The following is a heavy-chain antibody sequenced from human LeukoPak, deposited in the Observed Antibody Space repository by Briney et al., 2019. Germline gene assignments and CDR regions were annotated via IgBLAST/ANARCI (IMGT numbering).Heavy chain of an antibody. J-gene: IGHJ4*02. CDR3: AGYYGDYLGLDY. Sequence: GGSLRLSCAASGFIFSDYYMSWIRQAPGKGLEWISYISSGGSTIYYADSVKGRFTISRDNAKNSLYPQLNSLRAEDTAVYYCAGYYGDYLGLDYWGQGTLVTVSS. CDR2: ISSGGSTI. V-gene: IGHV3-11*01. CDR1: GFIFSDYY. D-gene: IGHD4-17*01.